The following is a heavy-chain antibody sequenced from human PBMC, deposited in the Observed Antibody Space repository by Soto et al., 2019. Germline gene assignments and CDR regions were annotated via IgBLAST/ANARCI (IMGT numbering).Heavy chain of an antibody. CDR1: GGSFSGYY. V-gene: IGHV4-34*01. Sequence: SETLSLTCAVYGGSFSGYYWTWIRQPPGTGLEWIGEINHSGSTYYNPSLKSRVTISVDTSKNQFSLKLSSVTAADTAVYYCAGLGYSYYYYYGMDVWGQGTTVTVSS. CDR3: AGLGYSYYYYYGMDV. CDR2: INHSGST. J-gene: IGHJ6*02. D-gene: IGHD5-18*01.